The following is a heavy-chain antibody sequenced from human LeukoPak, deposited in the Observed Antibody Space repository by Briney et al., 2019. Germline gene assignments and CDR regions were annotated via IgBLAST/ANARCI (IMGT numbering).Heavy chain of an antibody. CDR3: ARGSRHYYYDSSGYYYSGSGRTLDY. V-gene: IGHV3-30-3*01. CDR1: GFTFSSYA. Sequence: GGSLRLSCAASGFTFSSYAMHWVRQAPGKGLEWVAVISYDGSNKYYADSVKGRFSISRDNSKNTLYLQMNSLRAEDTAVYYCARGSRHYYYDSSGYYYSGSGRTLDYWGQGTLVTVSS. D-gene: IGHD3-22*01. CDR2: ISYDGSNK. J-gene: IGHJ4*02.